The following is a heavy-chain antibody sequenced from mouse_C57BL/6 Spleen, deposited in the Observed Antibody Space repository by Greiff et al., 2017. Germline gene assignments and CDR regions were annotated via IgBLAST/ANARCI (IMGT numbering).Heavy chain of an antibody. D-gene: IGHD5-5*01. CDR3: ARFDYLAWFAY. J-gene: IGHJ3*01. V-gene: IGHV1-69*01. CDR2: IDPSDSYT. CDR1: GYTFTSYW. Sequence: QVHVKQPGAELVMPGASVKLSCKASGYTFTSYWMHWVKQRPGQGLEWIGEIDPSDSYTNYNQKFKGKSTLTVDKSSSTAYMQLSSLTSEDSAVYYCARFDYLAWFAYWGQGTLVTVSA.